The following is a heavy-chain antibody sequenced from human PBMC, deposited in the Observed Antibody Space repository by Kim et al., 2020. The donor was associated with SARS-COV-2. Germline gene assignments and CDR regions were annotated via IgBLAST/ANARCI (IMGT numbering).Heavy chain of an antibody. V-gene: IGHV3-33*01. CDR2: IWYDGSNK. J-gene: IGHJ4*02. D-gene: IGHD3-10*01. Sequence: GGSLRLSCAASGFTFSSYGMHWVRQAQGKGLEWVAVIWYDGSNKYYADSVKGRFTISRDNSKNTLYLQMNSLRAEDTAVYYCARGGSYRFGELWRFDYWGQGTLVTVSS. CDR3: ARGGSYRFGELWRFDY. CDR1: GFTFSSYG.